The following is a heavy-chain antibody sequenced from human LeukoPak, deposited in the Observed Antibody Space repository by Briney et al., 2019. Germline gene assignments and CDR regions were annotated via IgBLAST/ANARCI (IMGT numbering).Heavy chain of an antibody. CDR1: GGSIDGSTGH. CDR2: IFYRGSP. J-gene: IGHJ4*02. V-gene: IGHV4-39*07. Sequence: SETLSLTCTVSGGSIDGSTGHWGWIRQPPGKGLEWIGSIFYRGSPYYNPSLNSRVTISVDKSKNQFSLKLSSVTAADTAVYYCARNLGYSYGLGGYYFDYWGQGTLVTVSS. D-gene: IGHD5-18*01. CDR3: ARNLGYSYGLGGYYFDY.